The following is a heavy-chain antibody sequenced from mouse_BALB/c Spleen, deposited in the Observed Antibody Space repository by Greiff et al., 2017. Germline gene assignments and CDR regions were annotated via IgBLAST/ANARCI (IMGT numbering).Heavy chain of an antibody. J-gene: IGHJ4*01. D-gene: IGHD1-1*01. CDR3: ASGGSSSKDY. CDR2: IYPGDGDT. CDR1: GYTFTSYW. Sequence: QVQLQQSGAELARPGASVKLSCKASGYTFTSYWMQWVKQRPGQGLEWIGAIYPGDGDTRYTQKFKGKATLTADKSSSTAYMQLSSLASEDSAVYYCASGGSSSKDYWGQGTSVTVSS. V-gene: IGHV1-87*01.